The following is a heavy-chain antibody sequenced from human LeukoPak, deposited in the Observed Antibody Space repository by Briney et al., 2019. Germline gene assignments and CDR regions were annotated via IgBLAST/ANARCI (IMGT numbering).Heavy chain of an antibody. J-gene: IGHJ5*02. D-gene: IGHD1-26*01. Sequence: GGSLRLSCAVSGFTFSSYWMSWVRQVPGKGLEWVANIKQDGSEKYYVDSVKGRFTISRDNSKNSLYLQMSSLRAEDTALYYCAKGVRSGTYYNCFDPWGQGTLVTVSS. CDR1: GFTFSSYW. CDR2: IKQDGSEK. CDR3: AKGVRSGTYYNCFDP. V-gene: IGHV3-7*05.